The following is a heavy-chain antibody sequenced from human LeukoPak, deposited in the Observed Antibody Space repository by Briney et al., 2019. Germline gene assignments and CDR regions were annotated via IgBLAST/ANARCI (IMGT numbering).Heavy chain of an antibody. V-gene: IGHV1-18*01. CDR3: ARDPSITIFGVVENWFDP. Sequence: AAPVKVSCKAFDYTFPSYGISWMRQAPGQGLNWMGWFSAYNGNPNYAQKLQGRVTMTTDTSTSTAYMELRSLRSDDTAVYCCARDPSITIFGVVENWFDPWGQGTLVTVSS. CDR2: FSAYNGNP. J-gene: IGHJ5*02. CDR1: DYTFPSYG. D-gene: IGHD3-3*01.